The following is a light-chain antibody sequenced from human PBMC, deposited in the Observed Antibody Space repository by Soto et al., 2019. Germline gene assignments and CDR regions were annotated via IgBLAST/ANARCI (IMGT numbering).Light chain of an antibody. V-gene: IGLV1-40*01. J-gene: IGLJ2*01. CDR3: HSYDSSLSAVV. CDR1: SSNIGAGYD. CDR2: GNM. Sequence: QSVLTQPPSVSGAPGQRVTMSCTGSSSNIGAGYDVQWYQQLPGTAPKLLIYGNMNRPSGVPDRFSGSKSGTSASLAITGLQAEDEADYYCHSYDSSLSAVVFGGGTKVTVL.